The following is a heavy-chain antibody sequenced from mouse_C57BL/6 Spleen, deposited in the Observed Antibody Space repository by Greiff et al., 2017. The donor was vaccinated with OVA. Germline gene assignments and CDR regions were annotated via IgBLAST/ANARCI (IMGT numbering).Heavy chain of an antibody. D-gene: IGHD4-1*01. CDR2: IYPSDSET. Sequence: QVQLQQPGAELVRPGSSVKLSCKASGYTFTSYWMDWVKLRPGQGLEWIGNIYPSDSETHYNQKFKDKATLTVDKSSSTAYMQLSSLTSEDSAVYYCARRTLGFDYWGQGTTLTVSS. CDR1: GYTFTSYW. V-gene: IGHV1-61*01. CDR3: ARRTLGFDY. J-gene: IGHJ2*01.